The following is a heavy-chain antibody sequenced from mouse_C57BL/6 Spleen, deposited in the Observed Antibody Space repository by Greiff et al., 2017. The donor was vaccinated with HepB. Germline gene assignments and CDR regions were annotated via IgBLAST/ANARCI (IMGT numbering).Heavy chain of an antibody. V-gene: IGHV5-9*01. CDR2: ISGGGGNT. CDR1: GFTFSSYT. J-gene: IGHJ2*01. CDR3: ARDYGNYFDY. Sequence: EVQVVESGGGLVKPGGSLKLSCAASGFTFSSYTMSWVRQTPEKRLEWVATISGGGGNTYYPDSVKGRFTISRDNAKNTLYLQMSSLRSEDTALYYCARDYGNYFDYWGQGTTLTVSS. D-gene: IGHD1-1*01.